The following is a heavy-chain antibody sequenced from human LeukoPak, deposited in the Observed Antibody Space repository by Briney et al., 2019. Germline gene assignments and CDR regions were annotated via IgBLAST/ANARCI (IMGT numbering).Heavy chain of an antibody. D-gene: IGHD1-1*01. Sequence: PGGSLGLSCAASGFTFSSYDMNWVRQAPGKGLEWVSYITGSSSIMYYADSVKGRFTISRDNAKNSLYLQMNSLRDEDTAVYYCARESAYIPSSFDYWGQGILVTVSS. CDR3: ARESAYIPSSFDY. V-gene: IGHV3-48*02. CDR2: ITGSSSIM. J-gene: IGHJ4*02. CDR1: GFTFSSYD.